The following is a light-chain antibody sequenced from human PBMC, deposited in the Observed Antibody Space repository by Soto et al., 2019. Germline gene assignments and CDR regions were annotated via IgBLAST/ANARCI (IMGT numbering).Light chain of an antibody. J-gene: IGKJ1*01. Sequence: DIQMTQSPSSVSASVGDRVTITCRASQAINIWLAWYQQKPGKAPKVLIYGASNLQSGVPSRFSGSGSGTDFTLTISSLQPEDYATYYCQHRNSFPWTFGQGTKVEI. CDR2: GAS. CDR1: QAINIW. CDR3: QHRNSFPWT. V-gene: IGKV1-12*01.